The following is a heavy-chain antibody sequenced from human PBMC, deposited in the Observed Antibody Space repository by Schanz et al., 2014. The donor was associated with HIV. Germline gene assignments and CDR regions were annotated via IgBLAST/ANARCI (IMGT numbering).Heavy chain of an antibody. J-gene: IGHJ6*02. V-gene: IGHV3-23*04. CDR3: AKDANYYDTKYRGKGNYYHYYGMDV. Sequence: VQLVESGGGVVQPGRSLRLSCAVSGFTFSSYAMTWVRQAPGKGLEWVSSISERGGRTYYADSVKGRFTISRDNSKNTLYLQVKSLRAEDTAVYYCAKDANYYDTKYRGKGNYYHYYGMDVWGQGTTVTVSS. D-gene: IGHD3-22*01. CDR1: GFTFSSYA. CDR2: ISERGGRT.